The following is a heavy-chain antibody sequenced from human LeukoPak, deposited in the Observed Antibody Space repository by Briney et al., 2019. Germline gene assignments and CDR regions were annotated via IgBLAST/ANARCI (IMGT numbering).Heavy chain of an antibody. CDR3: ARAGYSYAPNWFDP. V-gene: IGHV4-30-2*01. CDR1: GGSISSGGYS. J-gene: IGHJ5*02. CDR2: IYHSGST. D-gene: IGHD5-18*01. Sequence: SQTLSLTCAVSGGSISSGGYSWSWIRQPPGKGLEWIGYIYHSGSTYYNPSLKSRVTISVDRSKNQFSLKLSSVTAADTAVYCCARAGYSYAPNWFDPWGQGTLVTVSS.